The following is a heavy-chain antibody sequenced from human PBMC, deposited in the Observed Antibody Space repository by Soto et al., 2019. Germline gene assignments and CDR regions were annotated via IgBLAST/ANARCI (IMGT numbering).Heavy chain of an antibody. D-gene: IGHD3-22*01. CDR2: IIPIFGTA. CDR3: ASHYDSGGYYYRGLDY. V-gene: IGHV1-69*12. J-gene: IGHJ4*02. Sequence: QVQLVQSGAEVKKPGSSVKVSCKASVGTFNSYAISWVRQAPGQGLEWMGGIIPIFGTADYAQNFQGRVTITAGESTRTAYMELSSLSSEDTAVYYCASHYDSGGYYYRGLDYWGQGTLVTVSS. CDR1: VGTFNSYA.